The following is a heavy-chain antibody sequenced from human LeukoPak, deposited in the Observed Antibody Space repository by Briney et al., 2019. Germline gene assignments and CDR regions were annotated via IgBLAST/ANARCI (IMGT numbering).Heavy chain of an antibody. CDR2: ISWNSGSI. CDR1: GFTFDDYA. Sequence: PGGSLRLSCAASGFTFDDYAMHWVRQAPGKGLEWVSGISWNSGSIGYADSVKGRFTISRDNAKNSLYLQMNSLRAEDTAVSYCARRSGIAVAGAFDYWGQGTLVTVSS. J-gene: IGHJ4*02. CDR3: ARRSGIAVAGAFDY. D-gene: IGHD6-19*01. V-gene: IGHV3-9*01.